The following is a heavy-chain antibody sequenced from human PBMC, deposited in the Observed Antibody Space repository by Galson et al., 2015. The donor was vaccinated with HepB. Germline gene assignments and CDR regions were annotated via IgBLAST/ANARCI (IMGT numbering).Heavy chain of an antibody. V-gene: IGHV3-23*01. J-gene: IGHJ5*01. CDR1: GFAFDNHA. CDR2: ITGTGDST. Sequence: SLRLSCAASGFAFDNHAMSWVRQAPGRGLEWISGITGTGDSTFYADSVKGRFTVSKDNSNHMLYLQMNSLRGEDAGLYFCAKGYGLFDSWGQGILVTVSS. D-gene: IGHD5-18*01. CDR3: AKGYGLFDS.